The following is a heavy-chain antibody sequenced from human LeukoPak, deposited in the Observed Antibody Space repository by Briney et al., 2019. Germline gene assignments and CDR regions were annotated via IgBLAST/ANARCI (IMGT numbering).Heavy chain of an antibody. V-gene: IGHV1-8*03. Sequence: GASVKVSCKASGYTFTTYDINWVRQATGQGLEWMGYMNPNSGNRVYAQKFQGRVSITTNTAISTAYMELSSLTSEDTAVYYCARDNSVGDNAWWFDPWGQGTLVTVSS. CDR1: GYTFTTYD. J-gene: IGHJ5*02. D-gene: IGHD1-26*01. CDR2: MNPNSGNR. CDR3: ARDNSVGDNAWWFDP.